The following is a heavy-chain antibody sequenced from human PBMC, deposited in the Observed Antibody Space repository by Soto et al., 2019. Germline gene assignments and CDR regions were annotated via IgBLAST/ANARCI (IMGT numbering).Heavy chain of an antibody. D-gene: IGHD6-19*01. J-gene: IGHJ4*02. CDR1: AGSFSHYY. CDR3: ARSVAVPGAHIDY. Sequence: SETLSLTCAVNAGSFSHYYWNWIRQSPGKGLEWIGKIKHSGSSNYKPSLRSRVSISVDMSKNQVSLRLSSVTAADTAVYYCARSVAVPGAHIDYWGQGTQVTVS. V-gene: IGHV4-34*01. CDR2: IKHSGSS.